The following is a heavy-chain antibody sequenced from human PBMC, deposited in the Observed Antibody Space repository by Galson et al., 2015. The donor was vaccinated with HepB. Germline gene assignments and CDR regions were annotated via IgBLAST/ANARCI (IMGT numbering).Heavy chain of an antibody. Sequence: SVKVSCKASGYTFTGYYMHWVRQAPGQGLEWMGWINPNSGGTNYVQKFQGRVTMTRDTSISTAYMELSRLRSDDTAVYYCARSFSSWGSSDYFDYWGQGTLVTVSS. CDR3: ARSFSSWGSSDYFDY. J-gene: IGHJ4*02. CDR1: GYTFTGYY. D-gene: IGHD3-16*01. V-gene: IGHV1-2*02. CDR2: INPNSGGT.